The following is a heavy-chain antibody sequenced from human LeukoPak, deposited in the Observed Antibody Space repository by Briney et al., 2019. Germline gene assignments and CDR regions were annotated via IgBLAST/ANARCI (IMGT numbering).Heavy chain of an antibody. CDR1: GFTFSSYG. J-gene: IGHJ3*02. V-gene: IGHV3-30*02. CDR3: ATGWVAFGGVIADAFDI. Sequence: GGSLRLSCAASGFTFSSYGMHWVRQAPGKGLEWVAFIRYDGSNKYYADFVKGRFTISRDNAKNSLYLQMNSLRAEDTAVYYCATGWVAFGGVIADAFDIWGQGTMVTVSS. D-gene: IGHD3-16*02. CDR2: IRYDGSNK.